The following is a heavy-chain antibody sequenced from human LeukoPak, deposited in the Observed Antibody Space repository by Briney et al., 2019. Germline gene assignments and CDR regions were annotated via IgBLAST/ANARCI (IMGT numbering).Heavy chain of an antibody. CDR2: ISYGGTNK. CDR1: GFTFSHYI. Sequence: GGSLRLSCAASGFTFSHYIMHWVRQAPGKGLEWVAVISYGGTNKYYADSVKGRFTISRDDSKNTLYLQMDSLRAEDTAVYYCARVDYGGEGAFDIWGQGTMVTVSP. CDR3: ARVDYGGEGAFDI. D-gene: IGHD4-23*01. J-gene: IGHJ3*02. V-gene: IGHV3-30*03.